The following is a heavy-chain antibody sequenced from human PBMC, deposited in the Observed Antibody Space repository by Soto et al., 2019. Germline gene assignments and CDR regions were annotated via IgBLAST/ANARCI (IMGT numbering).Heavy chain of an antibody. D-gene: IGHD6-13*01. Sequence: SLRLSCAASGFTFSSYWLHWVRQAPGEGLVWVSRINSDGSSTRYADSVKGRFTISRDNAKNTLYLQMNNLRAEDTAVYYCATQIAAGGGGWGQGTLVTVSS. V-gene: IGHV3-74*01. CDR1: GFTFSSYW. CDR2: INSDGSST. J-gene: IGHJ4*02. CDR3: ATQIAAGGGG.